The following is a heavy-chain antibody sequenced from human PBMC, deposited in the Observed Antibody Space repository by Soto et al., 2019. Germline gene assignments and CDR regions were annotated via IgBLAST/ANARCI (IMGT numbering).Heavy chain of an antibody. CDR3: ARVGTRFFSVGICYSSYYYYYYMDV. J-gene: IGHJ6*03. V-gene: IGHV1-8*01. D-gene: IGHD2-15*01. Sequence: GASVKVSCKASGYTFTSYDINWVRQATGQGLEWMGWMNPNSGNTGYAQKFQGRVTMTRNTSISTAYMELSSLRSEDTAVYYCARVGTRFFSVGICYSSYYYYYYMDVWGKGTTVTVPS. CDR1: GYTFTSYD. CDR2: MNPNSGNT.